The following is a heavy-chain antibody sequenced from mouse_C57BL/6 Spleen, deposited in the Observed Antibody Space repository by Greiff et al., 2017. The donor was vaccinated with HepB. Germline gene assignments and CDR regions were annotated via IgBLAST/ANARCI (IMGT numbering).Heavy chain of an antibody. CDR1: GYSITSGYY. CDR3: AREGYYGSSYVGYFDV. J-gene: IGHJ1*03. V-gene: IGHV3-6*01. D-gene: IGHD1-1*01. Sequence: EVQLQESGPGLVKPSQSLSLTCSVPGYSITSGYYWHWIRQFPGNNLEWMGYISYDGSNNYNPSLKNRISITRDTSKNQFFLKLNSVTTEDTATYYCAREGYYGSSYVGYFDVWGTGTTVTVSS. CDR2: ISYDGSN.